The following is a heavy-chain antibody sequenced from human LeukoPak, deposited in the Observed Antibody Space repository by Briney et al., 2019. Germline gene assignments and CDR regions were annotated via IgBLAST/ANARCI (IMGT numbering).Heavy chain of an antibody. J-gene: IGHJ3*02. D-gene: IGHD6-19*01. CDR3: ARALPEYSSGHDAFDI. CDR2: IYHSGST. CDR1: GGSISSYY. V-gene: IGHV4-59*12. Sequence: SETLSLTCTVSGGSISSYYWSWLRQPPGKGLEWIGYIYHSGSTYYNPSLKSRVTISVDRSKNQFSLKLSSVTAADTAVYYCARALPEYSSGHDAFDIWGQGTMVTVSS.